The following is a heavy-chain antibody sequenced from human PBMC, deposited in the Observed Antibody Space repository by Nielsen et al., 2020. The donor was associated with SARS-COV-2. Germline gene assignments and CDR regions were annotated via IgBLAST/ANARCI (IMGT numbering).Heavy chain of an antibody. J-gene: IGHJ6*03. Sequence: LRLSCTVSGGSISSGGYYWSWIRQHPGKGLEWIGYIYYSGSTYYNPSLKSRVTLSMDKSKRQFSLRLTSVSAADTAVYFCARGDLVVVPSPILGLGPFFYYFCLDVWGKGTTVTVSS. V-gene: IGHV4-31*03. CDR3: ARGDLVVVPSPILGLGPFFYYFCLDV. CDR2: IYYSGST. D-gene: IGHD2-2*01. CDR1: GGSISSGGYY.